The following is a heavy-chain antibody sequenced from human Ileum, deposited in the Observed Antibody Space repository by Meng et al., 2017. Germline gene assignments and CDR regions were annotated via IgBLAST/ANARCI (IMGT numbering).Heavy chain of an antibody. J-gene: IGHJ1*01. CDR3: AKVGSAWYFEH. V-gene: IGHV3-23*01. CDR1: GFTFSSHA. CDR2: ISGSGGNT. Sequence: EMQLLESGGGLVQPGGSLRRACAGSGFTFSSHAMNWVRQAPGKGLEWVSAISGSGGNTYYADSVKGRFTISRDNSKSTLYLQMNTLRAEDTAVYYCAKVGSAWYFEHWGQGSLVTVSS. D-gene: IGHD6-13*01.